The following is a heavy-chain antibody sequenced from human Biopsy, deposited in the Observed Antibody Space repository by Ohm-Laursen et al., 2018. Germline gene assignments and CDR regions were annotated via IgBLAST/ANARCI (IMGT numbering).Heavy chain of an antibody. J-gene: IGHJ4*02. CDR1: GYALNELS. V-gene: IGHV1-24*01. Sequence: ASVKVSCKVSGYALNELSMHWVRQVPGKGLEWMGGFAPENGKTIYAQKFQGRVTMTEDTSTDTAYMELSSLRSEDTAVYYCAADINVWNVNYWGQGTQVTVSS. D-gene: IGHD1-1*01. CDR2: FAPENGKT. CDR3: AADINVWNVNY.